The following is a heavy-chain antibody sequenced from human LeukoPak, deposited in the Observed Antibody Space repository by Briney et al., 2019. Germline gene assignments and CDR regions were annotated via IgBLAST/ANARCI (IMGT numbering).Heavy chain of an antibody. CDR2: IIPILGIA. J-gene: IGHJ4*02. Sequence: ASVKVSCKASGGTFSSYTISWVRQAPGQGLEWMGRIIPILGIANYAQKFQGRVTITADKSTSTAYMELSSLRSEDTAVYYCARADYADYDGLDYWGQGTLVTVSS. D-gene: IGHD4-17*01. CDR3: ARADYADYDGLDY. V-gene: IGHV1-69*02. CDR1: GGTFSSYT.